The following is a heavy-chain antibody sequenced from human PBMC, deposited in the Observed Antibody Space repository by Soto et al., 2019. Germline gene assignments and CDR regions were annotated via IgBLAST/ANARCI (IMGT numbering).Heavy chain of an antibody. Sequence: QVQLQESGPGLVKPSQTLSLTCTVSGGSISSGGYYWSWIRQHPGKGLEWIGYIYYSGSTYYDPSLTSRVTISVDTSKNQFSLKLSSVTAADTAVYYCARGELRFWFDPWGQGTLVTVSS. CDR1: GGSISSGGYY. CDR2: IYYSGST. D-gene: IGHD1-26*01. CDR3: ARGELRFWFDP. J-gene: IGHJ5*02. V-gene: IGHV4-31*03.